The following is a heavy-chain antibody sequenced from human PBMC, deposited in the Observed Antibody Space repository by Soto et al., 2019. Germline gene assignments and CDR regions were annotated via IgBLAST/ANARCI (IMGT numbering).Heavy chain of an antibody. CDR1: GYSFAGYW. V-gene: IGHV5-51*06. CDR3: AIPPAQYFDSSGYLSEGDY. D-gene: IGHD3-22*01. Sequence: GESRKIACKGSGYSFAGYWIGWVRQMPGKGLECMGIIHPWDSDTKYNPSFQGQVTISVDRAISTAYLQWSSLKASDTGMYYCAIPPAQYFDSSGYLSEGDYWGQGTLVNVSS. CDR2: IHPWDSDT. J-gene: IGHJ4*02.